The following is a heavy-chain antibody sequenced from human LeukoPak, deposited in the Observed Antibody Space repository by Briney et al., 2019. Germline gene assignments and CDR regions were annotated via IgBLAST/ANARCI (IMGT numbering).Heavy chain of an antibody. CDR3: ARDRNYGSGSYYNGPRFSRGDAFDI. CDR2: IIPILGIA. Sequence: SVKVSCKASGGTFSSYAISWVRQAPGQGLEWMGRIIPILGIANYAQKFQGRVTITADKSTSTAYMELSSLRSEDTAVYYCARDRNYGSGSYYNGPRFSRGDAFDIWGQGTIVTVSS. J-gene: IGHJ3*02. V-gene: IGHV1-69*04. D-gene: IGHD3-10*01. CDR1: GGTFSSYA.